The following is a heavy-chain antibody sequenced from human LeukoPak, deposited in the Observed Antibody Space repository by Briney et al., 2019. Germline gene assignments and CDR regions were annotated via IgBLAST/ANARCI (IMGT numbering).Heavy chain of an antibody. CDR3: ARDTYIYGMDV. CDR2: IYHSGST. Sequence: SETLSLTCAVSGGSISSGGYSWSWIRQPPGKGLEWIGEIYHSGSTNYNPSLKSRVTISVDKSKNQFSLKLSSVTAADTAVYYCARDTYIYGMDVWGQGTTVTVSS. V-gene: IGHV4-30-2*01. D-gene: IGHD1-14*01. CDR1: GGSISSGGYS. J-gene: IGHJ6*02.